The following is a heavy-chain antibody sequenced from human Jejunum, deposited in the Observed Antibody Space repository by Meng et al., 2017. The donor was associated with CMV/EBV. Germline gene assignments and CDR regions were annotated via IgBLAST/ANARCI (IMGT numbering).Heavy chain of an antibody. D-gene: IGHD2-21*02. J-gene: IGHJ4*02. Sequence: FTFSNHGMHWVRQATGKGLEWVAVIWHDGSKTSYADSVSGRFTVSRDNTRNRLFLQMDSLRPEDTAVYFCVKDGPSDFFESGGDRFDHWGQGILVTVSS. CDR1: FTFSNHG. CDR2: IWHDGSKT. CDR3: VKDGPSDFFESGGDRFDH. V-gene: IGHV3-33*03.